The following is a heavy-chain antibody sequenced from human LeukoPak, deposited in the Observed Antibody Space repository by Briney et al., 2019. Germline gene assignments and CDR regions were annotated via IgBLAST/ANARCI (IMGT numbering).Heavy chain of an antibody. Sequence: GGSLRLSCAASGFSFSDYWMDWARQAPGKGLEWVANIKPDGSEIYYVDAVKGRFTISRDNAKNSLYLQMNSLRAEDTAVYYCVTVRDYWGQGALVSVSS. CDR1: GFSFSDYW. V-gene: IGHV3-7*02. CDR2: IKPDGSEI. CDR3: VTVRDY. D-gene: IGHD3-10*01. J-gene: IGHJ4*02.